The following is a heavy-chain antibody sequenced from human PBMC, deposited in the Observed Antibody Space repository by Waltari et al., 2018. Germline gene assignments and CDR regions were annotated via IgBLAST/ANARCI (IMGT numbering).Heavy chain of an antibody. CDR3: AAENPTRSYDLDA. V-gene: IGHV4-39*01. Sequence: QPQLQESGPGLVKPSETLSLPCNVSGDSISSSRFYWVWIRQSPGKGLEWIGSIYYDGSTYYSPSLRSRVTISADTSKNQFSLKLTSVTAADTAVYYCAAENPTRSYDLDAWGQGILVTASS. D-gene: IGHD3-16*01. J-gene: IGHJ5*02. CDR2: IYYDGST. CDR1: GDSISSSRFY.